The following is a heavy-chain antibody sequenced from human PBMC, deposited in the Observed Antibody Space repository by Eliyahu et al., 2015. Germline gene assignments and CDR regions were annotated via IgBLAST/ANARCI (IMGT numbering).Heavy chain of an antibody. CDR2: ISSNGGST. CDR1: XFTFSSYA. CDR3: ARDYVEMALDY. D-gene: IGHD5-24*01. V-gene: IGHV3-64*01. J-gene: IGHJ4*02. Sequence: EVQLVESGGGLVQPGGSLRLXCAASXFTFSSYAMHWVRQAPGKGLEYVSAISSNGGSTYYANSVKGRFTISRDNSKNTLYLQMGSLRAEDMAVYYCARDYVEMALDYWGQGTLVTVSS.